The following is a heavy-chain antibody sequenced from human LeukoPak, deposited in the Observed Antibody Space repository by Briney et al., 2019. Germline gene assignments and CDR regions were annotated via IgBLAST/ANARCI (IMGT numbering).Heavy chain of an antibody. CDR3: ARARFRRWRYSSGWDFDY. D-gene: IGHD6-19*01. V-gene: IGHV1-8*03. Sequence: ASVKVSCKASGYTFTSYDINWVRQATGQGLEWMGWMNPNSGNTGYAQKFQGRVTITRNTSISTAYMELSSLRSEDTAVYYCARARFRRWRYSSGWDFDYWGQGTLVTVSS. CDR1: GYTFTSYD. CDR2: MNPNSGNT. J-gene: IGHJ4*02.